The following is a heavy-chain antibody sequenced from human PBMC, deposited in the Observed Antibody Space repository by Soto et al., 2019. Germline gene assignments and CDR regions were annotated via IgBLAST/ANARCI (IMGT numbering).Heavy chain of an antibody. V-gene: IGHV4-30-4*01. J-gene: IGHJ4*02. CDR2: IYYSGST. D-gene: IGHD6-13*01. CDR1: GGSISSGDYY. Sequence: PSETLSLTCTVSGGSISSGDYYWSWIRQPPGKGLEWIGYIYYSGSTYYNPSLKSRVTISVDTSKNQFSLKLSSVTAADTAVYYCARGYSSSWYAPYFDYWGQGTLVTVSS. CDR3: ARGYSSSWYAPYFDY.